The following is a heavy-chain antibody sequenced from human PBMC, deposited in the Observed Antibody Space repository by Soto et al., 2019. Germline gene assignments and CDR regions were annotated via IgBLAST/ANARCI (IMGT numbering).Heavy chain of an antibody. V-gene: IGHV4-34*01. Sequence: SETLSLTCAVYGGSFSAYYWSWIRQPPGKGLEWIGEINHSGSTTYNPSLKSRVTISVDRSKNQFSLKLSSVTAADTALYYCARGVGYAGVDYWGQGTLVTVS. CDR1: GGSFSAYY. CDR3: ARGVGYAGVDY. D-gene: IGHD5-12*01. J-gene: IGHJ4*02. CDR2: INHSGST.